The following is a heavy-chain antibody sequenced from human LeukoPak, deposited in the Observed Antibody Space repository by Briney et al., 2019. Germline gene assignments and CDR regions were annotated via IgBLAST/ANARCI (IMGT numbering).Heavy chain of an antibody. CDR2: FDPEDGET. D-gene: IGHD3-3*01. CDR3: ATVYYTASVLTFDI. J-gene: IGHJ3*02. Sequence: GASVKDSCMVSGYTLTELSMHGVRQAPGKGREWMGGFDPEDGETIYAQKYQGRVTMTEDTSTDTAYLELSSLRSEDTAVYYCATVYYTASVLTFDIWGQGTMVTVSS. V-gene: IGHV1-24*01. CDR1: GYTLTELS.